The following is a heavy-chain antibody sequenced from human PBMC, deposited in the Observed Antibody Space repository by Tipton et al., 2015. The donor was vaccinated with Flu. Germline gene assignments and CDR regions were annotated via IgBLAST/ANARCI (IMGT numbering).Heavy chain of an antibody. CDR3: ARGCDFWSGGEYYFDY. CDR1: GGSISSYY. J-gene: IGHJ4*02. D-gene: IGHD3-3*01. V-gene: IGHV4-4*07. CDR2: IYTSGST. Sequence: TLSLTCTVSGGSISSYYWSWIRQPAGKGLEWIGRIYTSGSTNYNPSLKSRVTMSVATSKNQFSLKLSSVTAADTAVYSCARGCDFWSGGEYYFDYWGQGTRVTVSS.